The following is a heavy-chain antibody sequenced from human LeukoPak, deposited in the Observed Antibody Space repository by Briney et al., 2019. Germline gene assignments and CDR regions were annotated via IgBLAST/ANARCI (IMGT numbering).Heavy chain of an antibody. CDR3: ARVEIVPAAIRTVEDYYYGMDV. D-gene: IGHD2-2*01. Sequence: GGSLRLSCAASGFTFRSYAMNWVRQAPGKGLEWVSGISGSGGGTYYADSVKGRFTISRDNSENTLYLQMNSLRAEDTAVYYCARVEIVPAAIRTVEDYYYGMDVWGQGTTVTVSS. V-gene: IGHV3-23*01. CDR2: ISGSGGGT. J-gene: IGHJ6*02. CDR1: GFTFRSYA.